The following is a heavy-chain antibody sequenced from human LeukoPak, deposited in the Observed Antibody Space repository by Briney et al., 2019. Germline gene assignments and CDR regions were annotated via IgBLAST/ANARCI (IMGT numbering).Heavy chain of an antibody. Sequence: SETLSLTCTVSDDSITMYYWTWIRQPPGKGLEWIGYVDHTGSTNFNPSLNGRVSISRDTSKNLFSLRLRSVTAADTAVYYCARCRSSGWAANYYYYMDVWGKGTTVTISS. V-gene: IGHV4-59*01. J-gene: IGHJ6*03. D-gene: IGHD6-19*01. CDR2: VDHTGST. CDR3: ARCRSSGWAANYYYYMDV. CDR1: DDSITMYY.